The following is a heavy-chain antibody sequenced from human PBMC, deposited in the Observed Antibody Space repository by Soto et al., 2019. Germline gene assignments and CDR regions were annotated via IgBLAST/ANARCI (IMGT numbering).Heavy chain of an antibody. J-gene: IGHJ6*02. CDR1: GGSISSYY. CDR3: ARARAQDFRSGYYAVLGMDV. Sequence: ETLSLTCTVSGGSISSYYWSWIRQPPGKGLEWIGYIYYSGSTNYNPSLKSRVTISVDTSKNQFSLKLGSVTAADTVVYYCARARAQDFRSGYYAVLGMDVWGQGPTVTVSS. V-gene: IGHV4-59*12. D-gene: IGHD3-3*01. CDR2: IYYSGST.